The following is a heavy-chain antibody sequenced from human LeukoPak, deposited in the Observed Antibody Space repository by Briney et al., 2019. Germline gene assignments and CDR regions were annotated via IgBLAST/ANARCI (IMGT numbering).Heavy chain of an antibody. J-gene: IGHJ6*03. D-gene: IGHD7-27*01. Sequence: SETLSLTCTVSGYSISSGYYWGWIRQPPGKGLEWIGSFYHSGSTYYNPSLKSRITISVDTSKNQFSLKLSSVTAADTAVYYCARQIANWGSYYYYYMDVWGEGTTVTVSS. CDR3: ARQIANWGSYYYYYMDV. CDR1: GYSISSGYY. V-gene: IGHV4-38-2*02. CDR2: FYHSGST.